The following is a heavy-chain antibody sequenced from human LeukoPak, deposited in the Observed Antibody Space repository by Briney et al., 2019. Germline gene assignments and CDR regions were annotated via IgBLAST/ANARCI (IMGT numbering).Heavy chain of an antibody. CDR1: GYTFTSYD. D-gene: IGHD3-10*01. Sequence: ASVKVSCKASGYTFTSYDINGVRQATGQGLEWMGWMNPNSGNTGYAYKFQVRVTITRNTSISTSYMELSSLSSEDTDVYYCERASITMVRGVIKSWFDPWGQGTLVTVSS. CDR2: MNPNSGNT. CDR3: ERASITMVRGVIKSWFDP. J-gene: IGHJ5*02. V-gene: IGHV1-8*01.